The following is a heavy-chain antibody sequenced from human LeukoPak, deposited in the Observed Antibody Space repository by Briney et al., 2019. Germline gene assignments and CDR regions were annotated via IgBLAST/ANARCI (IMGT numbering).Heavy chain of an antibody. CDR2: ISSSSTTI. Sequence: GGSLRLSCTVSGFTFSNYEMNWVRQAPGKGLEWVSYISSSSTTIYYADSVKGRFTISRDNAKDSLSLQMNSLGAEDTAVNYCARERGGTGGSYDLWGQGTLVTVSS. CDR3: ARERGGTGGSYDL. CDR1: GFTFSNYE. D-gene: IGHD3-10*01. J-gene: IGHJ5*02. V-gene: IGHV3-48*03.